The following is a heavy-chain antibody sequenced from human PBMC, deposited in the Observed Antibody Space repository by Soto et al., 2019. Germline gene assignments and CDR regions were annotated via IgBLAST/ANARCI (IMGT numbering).Heavy chain of an antibody. CDR1: GASTSRYY. CDR3: GRLKIFFNWTFAP. D-gene: IGHD3-3*01. CDR2: SHHSGYI. Sequence: QALLQESGPGLVRPSETLSLTCTVSGASTSRYYWGWVRQPPGRGLEWIGFSHHSGYISYSPSLKSRAPLPVDPSKNHSPRNLTSVTAADTPLYYWGRLKIFFNWTFAPGGRGAPAPVPS. V-gene: IGHV4-59*08. J-gene: IGHJ2*01.